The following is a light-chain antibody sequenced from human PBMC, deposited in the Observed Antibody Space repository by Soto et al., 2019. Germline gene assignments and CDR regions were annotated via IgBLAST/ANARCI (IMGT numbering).Light chain of an antibody. CDR3: QQLHGYPIT. V-gene: IGKV1-9*01. Sequence: DRVTITCRASQGIDTSLAWYQQKPGKAPKLXIYAASNFQSGVPSRLSGSGSGTHFTLTISSLQPEDFATYYCQQLHGYPITFGQGKRLEIK. CDR2: AAS. CDR1: QGIDTS. J-gene: IGKJ5*01.